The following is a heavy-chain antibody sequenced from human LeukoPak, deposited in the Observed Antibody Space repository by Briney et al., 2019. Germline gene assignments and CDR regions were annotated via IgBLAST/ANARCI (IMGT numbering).Heavy chain of an antibody. Sequence: AETLSLTCTVSDGSISIYYWSWIRQPPGKGLEWIGYVYSSGNTNYSPSLKGRAIISVDTSKNQFSLKLSSVTAADTAVYYCARHSRAVSYSSSSEYFDLWGRGTLVTVSS. V-gene: IGHV4-59*01. CDR3: ARHSRAVSYSSSSEYFDL. CDR2: VYSSGNT. CDR1: DGSISIYY. J-gene: IGHJ2*01. D-gene: IGHD6-6*01.